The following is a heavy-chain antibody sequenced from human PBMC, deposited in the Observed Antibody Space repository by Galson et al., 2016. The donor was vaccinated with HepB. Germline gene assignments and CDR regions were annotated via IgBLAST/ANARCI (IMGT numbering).Heavy chain of an antibody. V-gene: IGHV2-70*11. D-gene: IGHD5/OR15-5a*01. CDR2: IDWDDVK. Sequence: PALVKPTQTLTLTCTFSGFSLNTPHMCVSRIRQPPGKPLEWLGRIDWDDVKYYTTSLTTRLAISKDASRNQVVLKLANVDPLDTATYYCASIQGSDPRCIVSDFPFDVWGRGTMVTVAS. CDR1: GFSLNTPHMC. J-gene: IGHJ3*01. CDR3: ASIQGSDPRCIVSDFPFDV.